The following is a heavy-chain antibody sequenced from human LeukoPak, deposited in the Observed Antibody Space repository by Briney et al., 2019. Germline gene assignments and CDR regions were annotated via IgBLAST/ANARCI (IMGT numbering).Heavy chain of an antibody. V-gene: IGHV3-74*01. J-gene: IGHJ4*02. CDR2: INSDGSST. CDR1: GFTFSSYW. CDR3: ARAVMVRGVILDY. D-gene: IGHD3-10*01. Sequence: PGGSLRLSCAASGFTFSSYWMHWVRQAPGKGLVWVSRINSDGSSTSYADSVKGRFTISRDNAKNTLYLQMNSLRAEDTAVYYCARAVMVRGVILDYWGQGTLVTVSS.